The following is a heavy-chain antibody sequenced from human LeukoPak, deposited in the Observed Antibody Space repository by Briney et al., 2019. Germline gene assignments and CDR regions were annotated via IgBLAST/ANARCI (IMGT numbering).Heavy chain of an antibody. Sequence: GGSLRLSCAASGFTVSGNYMSWVRQAPGKGLEWVSVIYSGDNTYYADSVKGRFTISRDNSKNTLYLQMSSLRAEDTAVYYCVRESSGSYFAYWGQGTLVTVSS. CDR2: IYSGDNT. D-gene: IGHD3-10*01. V-gene: IGHV3-53*01. CDR1: GFTVSGNY. CDR3: VRESSGSYFAY. J-gene: IGHJ4*02.